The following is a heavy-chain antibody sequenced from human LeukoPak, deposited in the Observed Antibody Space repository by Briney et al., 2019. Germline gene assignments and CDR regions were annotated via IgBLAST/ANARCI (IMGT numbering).Heavy chain of an antibody. Sequence: GASVKVSCKASGYTFTSYGISWVRQAPGQGLEWMGWISAYNGDTNYAQKLQGRVTMTTDTSTSTAYMELRSLRSDDTAVYYCARGMVKGYCSSTSCPDDAFDIWGQGTMVTVSS. CDR2: ISAYNGDT. J-gene: IGHJ3*02. V-gene: IGHV1-18*01. D-gene: IGHD2-2*01. CDR1: GYTFTSYG. CDR3: ARGMVKGYCSSTSCPDDAFDI.